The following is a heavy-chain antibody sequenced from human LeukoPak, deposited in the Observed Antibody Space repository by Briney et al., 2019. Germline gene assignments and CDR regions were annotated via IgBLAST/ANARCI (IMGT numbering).Heavy chain of an antibody. Sequence: SETLSLTCTVSGGSIGNYSWSWIRQPPGKGLEWIGYICYSVSTDYNPSLKSRVTISADTSKNQFSLRLTTVTAADTAVYYCARFRGRSAYYLDYWGQGTLVTVSS. D-gene: IGHD2-15*01. J-gene: IGHJ4*02. CDR2: ICYSVST. CDR1: GGSIGNYS. CDR3: ARFRGRSAYYLDY. V-gene: IGHV4-59*01.